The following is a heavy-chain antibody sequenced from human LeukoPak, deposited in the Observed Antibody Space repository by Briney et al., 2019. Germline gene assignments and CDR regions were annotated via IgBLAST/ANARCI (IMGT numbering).Heavy chain of an antibody. J-gene: IGHJ6*03. V-gene: IGHV1-69*06. CDR3: ARQGALRQDYYMDV. Sequence: SVNVSCMTSGGSFSSYAITWVRQAPGQGLEWMGRIIPVFGTTTYAQRFQGRVTITADMDSSTAYLGLTSLTSEDTALYFCARQGALRQDYYMDVWGNGTTVIVSS. CDR1: GGSFSSYA. CDR2: IIPVFGTT.